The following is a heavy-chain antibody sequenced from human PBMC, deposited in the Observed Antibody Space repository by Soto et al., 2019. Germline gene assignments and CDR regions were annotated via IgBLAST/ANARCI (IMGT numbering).Heavy chain of an antibody. Sequence: ASVKLSCKASGYTFTGYYMHWVRQAPGQGLEWMGWINPNSGGTNYAQKFQGWVTMTRDTSISTAYMELSRLRSDDTAVYYCASDAREGERYGMDGRGQGTTVVVSS. CDR2: INPNSGGT. CDR1: GYTFTGYY. V-gene: IGHV1-2*04. D-gene: IGHD3-10*01. CDR3: ASDAREGERYGMDG. J-gene: IGHJ6*02.